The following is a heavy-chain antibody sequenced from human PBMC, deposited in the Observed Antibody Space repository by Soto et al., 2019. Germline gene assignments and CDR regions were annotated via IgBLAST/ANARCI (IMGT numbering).Heavy chain of an antibody. D-gene: IGHD1-1*01. J-gene: IGHJ5*02. V-gene: IGHV4-31*03. CDR1: GGSISSGGYY. CDR2: IYYSGST. CDR3: ARDTAGTGWFDP. Sequence: QVQLQESGPGLVKPSQTLSLTCTVSGGSISSGGYYWSWIRQHPGKGLEWIGYIYYSGSTYYNPSLKGRXXIXVXXAKNQFSLKLSSVTAADTAVYYCARDTAGTGWFDPWGQGTLVTVSS.